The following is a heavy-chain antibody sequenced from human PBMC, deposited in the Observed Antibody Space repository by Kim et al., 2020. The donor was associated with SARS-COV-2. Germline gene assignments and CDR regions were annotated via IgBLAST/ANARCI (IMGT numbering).Heavy chain of an antibody. CDR1: GGTFSSYA. D-gene: IGHD6-13*01. Sequence: SVKVSCKASGGTFSSYAISWVRQAPGQGLEWMGGIIPIFGTANYAQKFQGRVTITADESTSTAYMELSSLRSEDTAVYYCASQQLRSYYYYGMDVWGQGTTVTVSS. J-gene: IGHJ6*02. CDR3: ASQQLRSYYYYGMDV. CDR2: IIPIFGTA. V-gene: IGHV1-69*13.